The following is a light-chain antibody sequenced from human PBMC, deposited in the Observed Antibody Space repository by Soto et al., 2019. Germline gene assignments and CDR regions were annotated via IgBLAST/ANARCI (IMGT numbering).Light chain of an antibody. J-gene: IGKJ1*01. CDR1: QGVESSY. Sequence: EIVLTQSPGTLSLSPGERATVFCRASQGVESSYLAWFQQKPGQAPRLLIYGASRRATGVPDRFSGSGSGTDFTLPITRLEPEDFAVYYWHQYESSSWTFGQGTKVEI. V-gene: IGKV3-20*01. CDR2: GAS. CDR3: HQYESSSWT.